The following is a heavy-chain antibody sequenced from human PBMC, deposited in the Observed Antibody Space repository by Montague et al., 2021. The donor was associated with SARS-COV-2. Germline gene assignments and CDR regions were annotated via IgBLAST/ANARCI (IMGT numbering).Heavy chain of an antibody. V-gene: IGHV4-4*02. CDR1: AGSISSPNW. CDR3: ARGGTYHYGMDV. D-gene: IGHD3-16*01. Sequence: SETLSLTCAVSAGSISSPNWWNWVRQPPGKGLEWIGEIYYTGNTNYNPSLKSRVTIFIDKSKNHFSLQLSSVTAADTAVYYCARGGTYHYGMDVWGQGTTVAVSS. CDR2: IYYTGNT. J-gene: IGHJ6*02.